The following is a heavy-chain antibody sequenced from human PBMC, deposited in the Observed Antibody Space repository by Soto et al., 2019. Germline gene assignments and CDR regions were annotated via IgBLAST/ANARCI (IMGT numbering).Heavy chain of an antibody. CDR2: IIPTVGMA. CDR1: GGTFSSNI. V-gene: IGHV1-69*02. D-gene: IGHD6-13*01. J-gene: IGHJ3*02. CDR3: ASRVVGDSSSWGTFDI. Sequence: QVQLVQSGAEVKKPGSSVKVSCKASGGTFSSNIISWVRQAPGQGLEWMGRIIPTVGMANYAQKFQGRVTISADKFTNTAYMELSSLRSEAWAVFFCASRVVGDSSSWGTFDIWGQGTMVIVSS.